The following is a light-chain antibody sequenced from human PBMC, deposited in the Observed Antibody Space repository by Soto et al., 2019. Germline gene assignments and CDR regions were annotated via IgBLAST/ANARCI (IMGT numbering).Light chain of an antibody. J-gene: IGKJ1*01. Sequence: EIVLTQSPGTLSLSLGERATLSCSASQSVSSNYLAWYQQKPGQAPRLLIYGASTRATGIPDRFSGGGSGTDFTLTISRLEPEDFAVYYCHQYGSSPQTFGQGTKVDIK. CDR1: QSVSSNY. V-gene: IGKV3-20*01. CDR3: HQYGSSPQT. CDR2: GAS.